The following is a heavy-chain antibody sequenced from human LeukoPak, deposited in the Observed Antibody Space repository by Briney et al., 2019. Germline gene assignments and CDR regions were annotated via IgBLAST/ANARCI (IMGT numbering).Heavy chain of an antibody. V-gene: IGHV3-9*01. CDR2: ISWNSGSK. D-gene: IGHD6-13*01. J-gene: IGHJ5*02. CDR1: GFTFDVYA. CDR3: AKDMFFSAAAGLFDP. Sequence: GGSLRLSCAASGFTFDVYAMHSVRQAPGKGLGSDSGISWNSGSKGYADSVKGRFTISRDNAKNSLYLQMNSLRAEDTALYYCAKDMFFSAAAGLFDPWGQGTLVTVSS.